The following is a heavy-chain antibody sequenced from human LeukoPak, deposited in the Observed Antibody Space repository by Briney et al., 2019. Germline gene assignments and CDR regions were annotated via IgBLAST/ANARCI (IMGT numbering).Heavy chain of an antibody. J-gene: IGHJ4*02. CDR2: TYLGDSDT. CDR3: ARLIASSGLSYFDY. Sequence: AGESLKISSKGSGYSFAHDWIGWVRQMPGKGLEWMGVTYLGDSDTRYSPSFQGQVTISADKSITTAYLQWSSLKASDTAMYYCARLIASSGLSYFDYWGQGTLLTVSS. V-gene: IGHV5-51*01. CDR1: GYSFAHDW. D-gene: IGHD6-13*01.